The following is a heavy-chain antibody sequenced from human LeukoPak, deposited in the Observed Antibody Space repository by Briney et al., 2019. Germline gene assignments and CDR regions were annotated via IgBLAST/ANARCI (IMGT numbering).Heavy chain of an antibody. D-gene: IGHD1/OR15-1a*01. V-gene: IGHV4-59*01. CDR1: GGSISSYY. Sequence: PSETLSLTCTVSGGSISSYYWSWIRQPPVKGLEWIGYIYYSGSTNYNPSLKSRVTISVDTSKNQFSLKLSSVTAADTAVYCCARVGPKLEHSEYYFDYWGQGTLVTASS. CDR2: IYYSGST. CDR3: ARVGPKLEHSEYYFDY. J-gene: IGHJ4*02.